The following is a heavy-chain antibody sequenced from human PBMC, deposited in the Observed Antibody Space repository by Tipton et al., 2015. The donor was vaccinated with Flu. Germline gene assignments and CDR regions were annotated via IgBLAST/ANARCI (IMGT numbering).Heavy chain of an antibody. V-gene: IGHV4-61*01. D-gene: IGHD3-22*01. Sequence: TLSLTCTISGGSVSRGSYYWSWIRHPPETGLEWIGYIYYSGRTNYNPSLKSRVTISVDTSKNQFSLKLTSVTAADTAVYYCARVPTYYYDSSGSYRGRGDAFDIWGQGTMVTVSS. J-gene: IGHJ3*02. CDR3: ARVPTYYYDSSGSYRGRGDAFDI. CDR1: GGSVSRGSYY. CDR2: IYYSGRT.